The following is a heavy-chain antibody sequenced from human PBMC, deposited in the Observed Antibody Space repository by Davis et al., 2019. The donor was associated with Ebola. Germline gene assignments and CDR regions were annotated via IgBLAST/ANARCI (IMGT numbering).Heavy chain of an antibody. V-gene: IGHV3-7*01. CDR1: GFIFSNYW. J-gene: IGHJ4*02. Sequence: GESLKISCAASGFIFSNYWMSWVRQAPGKGLEWVANIKQDGSAKYYVDSVKGRFTISRDNAKNSLYLQMDTLRADDTAVYYCATGRVPAAMLGLDYWGQGTLVTVSS. D-gene: IGHD2-2*01. CDR3: ATGRVPAAMLGLDY. CDR2: IKQDGSAK.